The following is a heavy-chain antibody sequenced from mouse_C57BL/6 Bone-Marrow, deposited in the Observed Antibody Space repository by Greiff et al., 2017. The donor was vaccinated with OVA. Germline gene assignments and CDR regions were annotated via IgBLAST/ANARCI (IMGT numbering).Heavy chain of an antibody. D-gene: IGHD2-5*01. CDR1: GYTFTSYW. J-gene: IGHJ2*01. CDR3: AREGYYSNFYFDY. Sequence: QVQLQQSGAELVMPGASVKLSCKASGYTFTSYWMHWVKQRPGQGLEWIGEIDPSDSYTTYNQKFKGKSTLTVDKSSSTAYMQLSSLTSEDSAVYYCAREGYYSNFYFDYWGQGTTLTVSS. CDR2: IDPSDSYT. V-gene: IGHV1-69*01.